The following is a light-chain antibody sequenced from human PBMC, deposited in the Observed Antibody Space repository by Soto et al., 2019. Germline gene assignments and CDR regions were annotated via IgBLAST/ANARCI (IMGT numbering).Light chain of an antibody. CDR2: SAS. CDR3: QQYIAWPWT. Sequence: EIVMSQSPDTLSVSPGESATLSCRASQNVASSLAWYQQKPGQAPRLLIHSASTRATGIPARFSGSGSGTELTLTISSLQSEDFAVYYCQQYIAWPWTFGPGTKVEIK. CDR1: QNVASS. J-gene: IGKJ1*01. V-gene: IGKV3-15*01.